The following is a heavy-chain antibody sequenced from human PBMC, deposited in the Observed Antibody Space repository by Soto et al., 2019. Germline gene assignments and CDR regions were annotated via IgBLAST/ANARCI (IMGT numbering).Heavy chain of an antibody. J-gene: IGHJ4*02. CDR3: ARQRYYYLDY. Sequence: SETLSLTCTVSGGSISSSSYYWGWIRQPPGKGLEWIGSIYYSGSTYYNPSLKSRVTISVDTSKNQFSLKLSSVTAADTAVYYCARQRYYYLDYWGQGTLVTVSS. CDR2: IYYSGST. D-gene: IGHD5-18*01. CDR1: GGSISSSSYY. V-gene: IGHV4-39*01.